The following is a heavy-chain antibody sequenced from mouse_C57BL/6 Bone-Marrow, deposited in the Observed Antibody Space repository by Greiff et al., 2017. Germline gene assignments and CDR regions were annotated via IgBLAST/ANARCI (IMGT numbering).Heavy chain of an antibody. D-gene: IGHD1-1*01. CDR1: GYTFTSYW. Sequence: VQLQQPGAELVKPGASVQLSCKASGYTFTSYWMHWVKQRPGQGLEWIGMIHPNSGSTNYNEKFKSKATLTVDKSSRTAYMQLSSLTSEDSAVYYCARALYYGSSFSPFAYWGQGTLVTVSA. J-gene: IGHJ3*01. CDR3: ARALYYGSSFSPFAY. CDR2: IHPNSGST. V-gene: IGHV1-64*01.